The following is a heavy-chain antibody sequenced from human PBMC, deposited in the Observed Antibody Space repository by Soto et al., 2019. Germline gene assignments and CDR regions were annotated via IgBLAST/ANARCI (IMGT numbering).Heavy chain of an antibody. Sequence: ASETLSLTCTVSGGSISSSSYYWGWIRQPPGKGLEWIGSIYYSGSTNYNPSLKSRVTISVDTSKNQFSLKLSSVTAADTAVYYCARALQDYDILTGYLNWFDPWGQGTLVTVSS. J-gene: IGHJ5*02. D-gene: IGHD3-9*01. CDR2: IYYSGST. CDR3: ARALQDYDILTGYLNWFDP. V-gene: IGHV4-39*07. CDR1: GGSISSSSYY.